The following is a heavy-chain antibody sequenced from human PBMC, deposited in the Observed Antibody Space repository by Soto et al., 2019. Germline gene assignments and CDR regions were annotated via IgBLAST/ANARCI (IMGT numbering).Heavy chain of an antibody. D-gene: IGHD3-16*01. J-gene: IGHJ6*02. CDR3: ARMGDVPYYYYGMDV. CDR2: INGYNGNT. Sequence: QVQLEQSGAEVKKPGASVKVSCKASGYTFTSYGISWVRQAPGQGLEWMGWINGYNGNTNHAQKLQGRVTMSTDTSTSTAYMELRSLRSDDSAVYYCARMGDVPYYYYGMDVWGQGTTVTVSS. V-gene: IGHV1-18*01. CDR1: GYTFTSYG.